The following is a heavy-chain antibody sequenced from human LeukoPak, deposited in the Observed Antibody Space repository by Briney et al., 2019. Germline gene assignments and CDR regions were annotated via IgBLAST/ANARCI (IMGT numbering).Heavy chain of an antibody. D-gene: IGHD4-17*01. Sequence: GGSLRLSCAASGFIFSDYAMHWVRQAPGKGLEYISAVSKNGSNTNYVRSVRGRFTISRDNSKNTVYLQLGSLRAEDTAVYYCARDLGYGALDPWGQGTLVTVSS. J-gene: IGHJ5*02. CDR2: VSKNGSNT. CDR3: ARDLGYGALDP. CDR1: GFIFSDYA. V-gene: IGHV3-64*01.